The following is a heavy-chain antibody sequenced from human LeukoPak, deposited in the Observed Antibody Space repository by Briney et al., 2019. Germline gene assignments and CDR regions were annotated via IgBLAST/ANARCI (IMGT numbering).Heavy chain of an antibody. CDR2: ISYDGSNK. D-gene: IGHD1-14*01. Sequence: GRSLRLSCAASGFTFSSYAMHWVRQAPGKGLGWVAVISYDGSNKYYADSVKGRFTISRDHSKNTLYLQMNSLRAEDTAVYYCAKGRSASGIDYWGQGTLVTVSS. V-gene: IGHV3-30-3*01. CDR1: GFTFSSYA. CDR3: AKGRSASGIDY. J-gene: IGHJ4*02.